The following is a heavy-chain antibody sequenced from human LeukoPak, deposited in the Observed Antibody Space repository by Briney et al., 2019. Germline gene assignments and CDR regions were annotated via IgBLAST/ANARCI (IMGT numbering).Heavy chain of an antibody. D-gene: IGHD2-2*01. V-gene: IGHV3-23*01. CDR2: FRISGGAT. CDR3: VRAAPRDCSSTSCSLFDS. J-gene: IGHJ4*02. CDR1: GFTFNNYA. Sequence: GGSLRLSCVGSGFTFNNYAMSWVRPAPRQGLEWVSGFRISGGATYYADSVKGRFTISRDTSKDTLYLQMHSLRAEDTAVYYCVRAAPRDCSSTSCSLFDSWGQGTLVTVSS.